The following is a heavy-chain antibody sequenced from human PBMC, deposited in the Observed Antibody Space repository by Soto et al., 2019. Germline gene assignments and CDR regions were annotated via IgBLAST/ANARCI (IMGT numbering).Heavy chain of an antibody. V-gene: IGHV3-23*01. CDR3: ANGWGIAAAEPFDY. CDR2: ISGSGGST. CDR1: GFTFSSYA. Sequence: EVQLLESGGGLVQPGGSLRLSCAASGFTFSSYAMSWVRQAPGKGLEWVSAISGSGGSTYYADSVKVRFTICRDNSKNTLYLQMNSLRAEDTAVYYCANGWGIAAAEPFDYWGQGTLVTVSS. D-gene: IGHD6-13*01. J-gene: IGHJ4*02.